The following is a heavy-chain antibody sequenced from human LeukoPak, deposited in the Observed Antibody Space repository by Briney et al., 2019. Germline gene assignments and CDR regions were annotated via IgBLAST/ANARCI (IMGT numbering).Heavy chain of an antibody. Sequence: PSETLSLTRTVSGGSINSADYYWSWIRQHPGKGLEWIGYIYYSGSRYYNPSLKSRVSISIDTSKNQFSLNLSSVTAADTAVYYCARDLGGDGFNLRNWFDPWGQGTLVTVSS. D-gene: IGHD5-24*01. J-gene: IGHJ5*02. CDR2: IYYSGSR. CDR1: GGSINSADYY. V-gene: IGHV4-31*03. CDR3: ARDLGGDGFNLRNWFDP.